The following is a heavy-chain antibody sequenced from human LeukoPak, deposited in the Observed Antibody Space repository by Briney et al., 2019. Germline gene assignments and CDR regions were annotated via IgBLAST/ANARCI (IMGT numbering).Heavy chain of an antibody. J-gene: IGHJ4*02. Sequence: GGSLRLSCAASGFTFSSYAMHWVRQAPGKGLEWVAVISYDGSNKYYADSVKGRFTISRDNSKNTLYLQMNSLRAEDTAVYYCARDTVDSGWYGSDYWGQGTLVTVSS. CDR3: ARDTVDSGWYGSDY. CDR2: ISYDGSNK. CDR1: GFTFSSYA. V-gene: IGHV3-30*04. D-gene: IGHD6-19*01.